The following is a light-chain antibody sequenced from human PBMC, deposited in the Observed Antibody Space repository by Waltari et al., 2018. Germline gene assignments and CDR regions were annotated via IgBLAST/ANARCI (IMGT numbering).Light chain of an antibody. CDR3: QQYYITPPT. CDR1: QSVLSSSNNKNF. CDR2: WAS. V-gene: IGKV4-1*01. Sequence: DIVMTQSPDSLTVSLGERATVNCKSSQSVLSSSNNKNFLAWYQQKPGQPPKLLIYWASTRGSGVPDRFSGSGSGTDFTLTISSLHAEDVAVYYCQQYYITPPTFGQGTKVEIK. J-gene: IGKJ1*01.